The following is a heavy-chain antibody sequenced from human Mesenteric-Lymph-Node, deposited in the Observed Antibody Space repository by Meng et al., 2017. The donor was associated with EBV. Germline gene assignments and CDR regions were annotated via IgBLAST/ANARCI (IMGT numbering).Heavy chain of an antibody. CDR3: ASLDRTVH. CDR2: IIPIFGTA. V-gene: IGHV1-69*06. D-gene: IGHD3-9*01. CDR1: GGTFSSYA. Sequence: QGQVVQSGGGVKTPGSSVKVSCKASGGTFSSYAIIWVRQAPGQGLEWMGGIIPIFGTANYAQKFQGRVTITADKSTSTAYMELSSLRSEDTAVYYCASLDRTVHWGQGTLVTVSS. J-gene: IGHJ4*02.